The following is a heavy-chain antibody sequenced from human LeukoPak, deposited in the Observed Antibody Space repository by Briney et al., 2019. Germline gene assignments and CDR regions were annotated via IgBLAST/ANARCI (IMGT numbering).Heavy chain of an antibody. J-gene: IGHJ4*02. CDR2: ISSSSSYI. V-gene: IGHV3-21*01. Sequence: PGGSLRLSCAASGFTFSSYSMNWVRQAPGKGLEWVSSISSSSSYIYYADSVKGRFTISRDNAKNSLYLQMNSLRAEDTAVCYCASGYYDSSGYRDYWGQGTLVTVSS. D-gene: IGHD3-22*01. CDR1: GFTFSSYS. CDR3: ASGYYDSSGYRDY.